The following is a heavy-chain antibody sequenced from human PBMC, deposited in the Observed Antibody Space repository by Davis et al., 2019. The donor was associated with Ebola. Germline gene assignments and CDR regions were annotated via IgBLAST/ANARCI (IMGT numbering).Heavy chain of an antibody. J-gene: IGHJ4*02. CDR3: AKAAGYYGDYYFDY. D-gene: IGHD4-17*01. CDR2: ISYDGSNK. CDR1: GFTFSSYG. Sequence: PGGSLRLSCAASGFTFSSYGMHWVRQAPGKGLEWVAVISYDGSNKYYADSVKGRFTISRDNSKNTLYLQMNSLRAEDTAVYYCAKAAGYYGDYYFDYWGQGTLVTVSS. V-gene: IGHV3-30*18.